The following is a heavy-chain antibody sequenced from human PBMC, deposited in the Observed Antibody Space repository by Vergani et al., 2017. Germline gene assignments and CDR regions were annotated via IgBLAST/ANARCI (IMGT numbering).Heavy chain of an antibody. V-gene: IGHV3-33*01. CDR3: AGDFPGNIVVVPAARGAFDI. D-gene: IGHD2-2*01. J-gene: IGHJ3*02. Sequence: QVQLVESGGGVVQPGRSLRLSCAASGFTFSSYGMHWVRQAPGKGLEWVAVIWYDGSNKYYADSVKGRFTISRDNSKNTLYLQMNSLRAEDTAVYYCAGDFPGNIVVVPAARGAFDIWGQGTMVTVSS. CDR1: GFTFSSYG. CDR2: IWYDGSNK.